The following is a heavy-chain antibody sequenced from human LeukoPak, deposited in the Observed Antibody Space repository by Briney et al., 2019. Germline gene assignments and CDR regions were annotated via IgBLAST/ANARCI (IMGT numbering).Heavy chain of an antibody. CDR1: GFTFSSYW. CDR3: ARAPHYSNYGPYYYGMDV. CDR2: ISSSSSYT. J-gene: IGHJ6*02. D-gene: IGHD4-11*01. Sequence: SGGSLRLSCAASGFTFSSYWMSWVRQAPGKGLEWVSYISSSSSYTNYADSVKGRFTISRDNAKNSLYLQMNSLRAEDTAVYYCARAPHYSNYGPYYYGMDVWGQGTTVTVSS. V-gene: IGHV3-21*05.